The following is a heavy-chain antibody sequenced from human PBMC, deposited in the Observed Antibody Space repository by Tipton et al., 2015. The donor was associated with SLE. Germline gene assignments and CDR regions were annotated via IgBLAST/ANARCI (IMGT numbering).Heavy chain of an antibody. Sequence: TLSLTCTVSGGSVSSGSHYWGWIRQSPGKGLEWIGSLDYSGSTYYNPSLKSRISISVDRSKNQFSLKLSSVTAADTAVYYCARAVGDTSGYLDYWGLGILVTVSS. D-gene: IGHD3-22*01. J-gene: IGHJ4*02. CDR3: ARAVGDTSGYLDY. V-gene: IGHV4-39*07. CDR1: GGSVSSGSHY. CDR2: LDYSGST.